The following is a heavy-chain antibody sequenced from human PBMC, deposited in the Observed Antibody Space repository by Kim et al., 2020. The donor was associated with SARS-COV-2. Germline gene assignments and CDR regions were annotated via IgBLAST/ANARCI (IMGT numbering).Heavy chain of an antibody. CDR2: IYQSGGT. D-gene: IGHD4-4*01. J-gene: IGHJ4*02. CDR1: GASINSGSYS. Sequence: SETLSLTCDVSGASINSGSYSWSWIRRPPGQGLEWIASIYQSGGTYYNPSLKSRATISMDRSKNQFSLTLPSVTAPDTAVYYCTRAPHSDYFDYWGQGTL. V-gene: IGHV4-30-2*01. CDR3: TRAPHSDYFDY.